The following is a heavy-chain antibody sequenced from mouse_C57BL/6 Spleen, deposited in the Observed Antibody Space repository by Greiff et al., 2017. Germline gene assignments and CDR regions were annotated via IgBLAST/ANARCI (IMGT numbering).Heavy chain of an antibody. CDR2: INPGSGGT. Sequence: VQLQQSGAELVRPGTSVKVSCKASGYAFTNYLLEWVKQRPGQGLEWIGVINPGSGGTNYNEKFKGKATLTADKSSSTAYMQLSSLTSEDSAVYFCARSAGPYPDYFDYWGQGTTLTVSS. CDR1: GYAFTNYL. D-gene: IGHD6-1*01. CDR3: ARSAGPYPDYFDY. V-gene: IGHV1-54*01. J-gene: IGHJ2*01.